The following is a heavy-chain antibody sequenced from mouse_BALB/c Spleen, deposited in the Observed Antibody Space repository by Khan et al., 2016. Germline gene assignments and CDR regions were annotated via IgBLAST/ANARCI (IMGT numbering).Heavy chain of an antibody. V-gene: IGHV5-6-3*01. Sequence: EVELVESGGGLVQPGGSLKLSCAASGFTFSTYGMSWVRQTPDKRLELVATINSNGGSTYYPDSVKGRFTISRDNAKNTLYLQMSSLTSEDTAMYYCTRGNYRYYFDYWGQGTTLTVSS. J-gene: IGHJ2*01. CDR3: TRGNYRYYFDY. CDR2: INSNGGST. D-gene: IGHD2-14*01. CDR1: GFTFSTYG.